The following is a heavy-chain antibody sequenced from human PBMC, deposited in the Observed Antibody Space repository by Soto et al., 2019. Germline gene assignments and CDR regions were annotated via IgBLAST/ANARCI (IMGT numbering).Heavy chain of an antibody. V-gene: IGHV2-5*02. CDR2: IYWDDDN. D-gene: IGHD3-10*01. CDR3: AYTFFMVRGDGGMDV. J-gene: IGHJ6*02. CDR1: GFSLSTSGVG. Sequence: QITLKASGPTLVKPTQTLTLTCTFSGFSLSTSGVGVGWIRQPPGKALELLALIYWDDDNRYSPSLRSRLTTTEVPSKYQVVLTMTDMDPVDRATYYYAYTFFMVRGDGGMDVWCRRTTVTDS.